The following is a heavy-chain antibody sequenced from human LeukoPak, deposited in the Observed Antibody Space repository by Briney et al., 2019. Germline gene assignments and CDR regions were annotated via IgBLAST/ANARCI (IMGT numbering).Heavy chain of an antibody. D-gene: IGHD4-17*01. V-gene: IGHV3-48*03. CDR3: ARAQAGGDYGFDY. J-gene: IGHJ4*02. CDR1: GFTFSSYE. Sequence: GGSLRLSCAASGFTFSSYEMNWVRQAPGKGLEWVSYISSSGSTIYYADSVKGRFTISRDNAKNSLYLQMNSLRAEDTAVYYCARAQAGGDYGFDYWGQGTLVTVSS. CDR2: ISSSGSTI.